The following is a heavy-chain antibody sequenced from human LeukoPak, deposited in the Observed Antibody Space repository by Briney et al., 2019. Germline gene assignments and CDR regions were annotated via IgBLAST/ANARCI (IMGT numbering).Heavy chain of an antibody. V-gene: IGHV4-61*01. CDR1: GGSISSSSYY. D-gene: IGHD2-2*03. CDR3: ARDGSFSGMDV. J-gene: IGHJ6*02. Sequence: SETLSLTCTVSGGSISSSSYYWSWIRQPPGKGLEWIGYIYYSGSTNYNPSLKSRVTISVDTSKNQFSLKLSSVTAADTAVYYCARDGSFSGMDVWGQGTTVTVSS. CDR2: IYYSGST.